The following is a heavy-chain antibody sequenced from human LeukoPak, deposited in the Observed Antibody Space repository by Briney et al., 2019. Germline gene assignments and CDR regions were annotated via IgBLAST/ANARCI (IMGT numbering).Heavy chain of an antibody. CDR2: IYYSGST. Sequence: SETLSLTCAVYGGSFSGYYWSWIRQHPGKGLEWIGYIYYSGSTYYNPSLKSRVTISVDTSKNQFSLKLSSVTAADTAVYYCASVPYLGYCSGGSCFYPDVWGQGTTVTVSS. D-gene: IGHD2-15*01. CDR3: ASVPYLGYCSGGSCFYPDV. J-gene: IGHJ6*02. CDR1: GGSFSGYY. V-gene: IGHV4-31*11.